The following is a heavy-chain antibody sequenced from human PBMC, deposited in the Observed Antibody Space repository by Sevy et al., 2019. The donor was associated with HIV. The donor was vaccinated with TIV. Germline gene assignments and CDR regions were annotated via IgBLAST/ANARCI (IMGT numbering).Heavy chain of an antibody. V-gene: IGHV1-2*02. D-gene: IGHD6-13*01. CDR1: GYTFTGYY. CDR3: ARLPGIAAAGPPPNDYYYYGMDV. CDR2: INPNSGGT. J-gene: IGHJ6*02. Sequence: ASVKVSCKASGYTFTGYYMHWVRQAPGQGLEWMGWINPNSGGTNYAQKFQGRVTMTRDTSISTAYMELSRLRSDDTAVYYCARLPGIAAAGPPPNDYYYYGMDVWGQGTTVTVSS.